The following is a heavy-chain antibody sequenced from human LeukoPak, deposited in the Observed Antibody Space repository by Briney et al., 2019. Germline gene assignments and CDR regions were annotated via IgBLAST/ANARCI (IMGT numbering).Heavy chain of an antibody. V-gene: IGHV3-74*03. CDR2: IKGDGSFT. CDR1: GFTFSDYW. Sequence: GGSLRLSCTASGFTFSDYWMNWVRQAPGKGPMWVSRIKGDGSFTTYADSVKGRFTISRDNAKNTLYLQMDSLRVDDTAVYYCPKSDYFDPWGRGTLVTVSS. CDR3: PKSDYFDP. D-gene: IGHD4-17*01. J-gene: IGHJ5*02.